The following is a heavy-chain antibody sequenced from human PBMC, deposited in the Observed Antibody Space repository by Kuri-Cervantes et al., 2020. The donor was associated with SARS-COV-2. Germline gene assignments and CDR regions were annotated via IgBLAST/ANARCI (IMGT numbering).Heavy chain of an antibody. CDR1: GGSISSGSYY. V-gene: IGHV4-61*02. D-gene: IGHD6-19*01. J-gene: IGHJ4*02. CDR3: ARRASGWYGY. Sequence: LRLSCTVSGGSISSGSYYWSWIRQPAGKGLEWIGRIYTSGSTNYNPSLKSRVTISVDTSKNQFSLRLSSVTAADTAVYYCARRASGWYGYWGQGTLVTVSS. CDR2: IYTSGST.